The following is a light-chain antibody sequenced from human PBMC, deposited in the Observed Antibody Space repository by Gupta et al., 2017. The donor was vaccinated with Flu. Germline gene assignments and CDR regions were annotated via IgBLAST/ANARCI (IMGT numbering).Light chain of an antibody. CDR3: RQALQTLLT. J-gene: IGKJ3*01. CDR2: LGS. CDR1: QSLLHSNGYNY. V-gene: IGKV2-28*01. Sequence: VTPGEPASISCRSSQSLLHSNGYNYLDWYLQKPGQSPQLLIYLGSNRASGVPDRFSGSGSGTDFTLKISRVEAEDVGVYYCRQALQTLLTFGHGTKVDIK.